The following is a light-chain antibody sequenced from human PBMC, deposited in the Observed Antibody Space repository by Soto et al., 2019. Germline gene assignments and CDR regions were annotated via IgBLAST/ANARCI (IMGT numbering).Light chain of an antibody. CDR3: QQSYSSLWT. V-gene: IGKV1-39*01. J-gene: IGKJ1*01. CDR2: AAS. Sequence: DIQMTQSPSSLSASLGDRVTITCRASQSISDYLNWYQQKPGKAPNLLIYAASSLQSGVPSRFSGSRSGTDFTLTISSLQPEDFATYYCQQSYSSLWTFGQGTKVDIK. CDR1: QSISDY.